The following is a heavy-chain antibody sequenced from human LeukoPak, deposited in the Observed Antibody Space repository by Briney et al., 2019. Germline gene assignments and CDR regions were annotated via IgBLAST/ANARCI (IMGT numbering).Heavy chain of an antibody. Sequence: PPGGSLRLSCAASGFTFSSYSMNWVRQAPGKGLEWVSYISSSSGTIYYADSVKGRFTISRDNAKNSLYLQMNSLRDEYTAVYFCARVDSSAYYYWPDYWGQGTLVTVSS. CDR2: ISSSSGTI. CDR3: ARVDSSAYYYWPDY. D-gene: IGHD3-22*01. J-gene: IGHJ4*02. V-gene: IGHV3-48*02. CDR1: GFTFSSYS.